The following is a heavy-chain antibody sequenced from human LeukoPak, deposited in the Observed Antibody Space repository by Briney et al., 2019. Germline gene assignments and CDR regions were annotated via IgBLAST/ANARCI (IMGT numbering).Heavy chain of an antibody. Sequence: KPSETLSLTCAVYGGSFSGCYWSWIRKPPGKGLEWIGEINHSGSTSYNQSLQSRVTISVDTSKNQFSLKLSSVPAADTAVYYCARVGYRYYDFWSGYYREGTGAIGYWGQGTLVTVSS. D-gene: IGHD3-3*01. CDR3: ARVGYRYYDFWSGYYREGTGAIGY. V-gene: IGHV4-34*01. CDR2: INHSGST. J-gene: IGHJ4*02. CDR1: GGSFSGCY.